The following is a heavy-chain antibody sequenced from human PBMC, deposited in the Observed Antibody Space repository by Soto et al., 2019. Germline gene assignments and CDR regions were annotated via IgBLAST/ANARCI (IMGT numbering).Heavy chain of an antibody. J-gene: IGHJ3*02. CDR2: ISSSSSYI. V-gene: IGHV3-21*01. CDR1: GFTFSSYS. CDR3: ARDKSGNYWAAFDI. D-gene: IGHD4-4*01. Sequence: EVQLVESGGGLVKPGGSLRLSCAASGFTFSSYSMNWVRQAPGKGLEWVSSISSSSSYIYYADSVKGRFTIYRDNAKNSLYLQMNGLRAVDTAVYYCARDKSGNYWAAFDIWGQGTMVTVSS.